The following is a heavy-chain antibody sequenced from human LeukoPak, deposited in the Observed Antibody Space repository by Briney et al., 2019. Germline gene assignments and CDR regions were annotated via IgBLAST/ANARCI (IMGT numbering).Heavy chain of an antibody. CDR1: GFTFSSDG. CDR3: AKTHSTVVVPAAPADY. V-gene: IGHV3-30*18. J-gene: IGHJ4*02. CDR2: ISYDGSNK. D-gene: IGHD2-2*01. Sequence: PGGSLRLSCAASGFTFSSDGMHWVRQAPGKGLEWVAVISYDGSNKYYADSVKGRLTISRDNSKNTLYLQMNSLRAEDTAVYYCAKTHSTVVVPAAPADYWGQGTLVTVSS.